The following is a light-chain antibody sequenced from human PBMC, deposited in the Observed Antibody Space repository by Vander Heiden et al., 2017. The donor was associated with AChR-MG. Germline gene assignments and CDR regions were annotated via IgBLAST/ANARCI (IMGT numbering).Light chain of an antibody. CDR3: QQDNNCPFT. CDR2: GAS. V-gene: IGKV3-15*01. CDR1: QSVSSY. Sequence: EMVMTQSPATLSVSHGERATRSCRPSQSVSSYLAWYQQKPGQAPRLLIYGASTRATGIPARFSGSGSGTEFTLTISSLQSEDFAVYYCQQDNNCPFTFGHGTKVDIK. J-gene: IGKJ3*01.